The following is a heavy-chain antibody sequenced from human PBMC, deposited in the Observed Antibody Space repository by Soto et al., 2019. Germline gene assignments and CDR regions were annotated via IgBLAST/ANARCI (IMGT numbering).Heavy chain of an antibody. CDR1: GYSISSRNW. CDR2: IYYSGST. V-gene: IGHV4-28*01. CDR3: ARTPEDYYDSSGYFENWFDP. J-gene: IGHJ5*02. D-gene: IGHD3-22*01. Sequence: PSETLSLTCAVSGYSISSRNWGGWIRQPPGQGLEWIGYIYYSGSTYYNPSLKSRVTMSVDTSKNQFSLKLSSVTAMDTAVYYCARTPEDYYDSSGYFENWFDPWGHGTPVTVS.